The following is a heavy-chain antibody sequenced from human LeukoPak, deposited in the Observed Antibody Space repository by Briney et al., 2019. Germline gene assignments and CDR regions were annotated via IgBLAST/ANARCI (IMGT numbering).Heavy chain of an antibody. J-gene: IGHJ4*02. D-gene: IGHD5-18*01. Sequence: SETLSLTCTVSGGSISSSSYYWGWIRQPPGKGLEWIGSIYYSGSTYYNPSLKSRVTISVDTSKNQFSLKLSSVTAADTAVYYCARGRGRAYSYGFRYWGQGTLVTVSS. V-gene: IGHV4-39*01. CDR2: IYYSGST. CDR3: ARGRGRAYSYGFRY. CDR1: GGSISSSSYY.